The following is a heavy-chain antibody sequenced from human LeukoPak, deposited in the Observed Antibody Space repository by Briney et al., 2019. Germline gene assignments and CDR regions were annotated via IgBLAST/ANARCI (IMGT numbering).Heavy chain of an antibody. V-gene: IGHV3-48*03. CDR2: ISSSGSTI. J-gene: IGHJ4*02. CDR3: ARLTRFGDLDY. Sequence: GGSLRLTCAASGFTFSNYEMTWVRQAPGKGLEWISYISSSGSTIYYADSVKGRFTISRDNAKNSLYLQMNSLRAEDTAVYYCARLTRFGDLDYWGQGTLVTVSS. CDR1: GFTFSNYE. D-gene: IGHD3-10*01.